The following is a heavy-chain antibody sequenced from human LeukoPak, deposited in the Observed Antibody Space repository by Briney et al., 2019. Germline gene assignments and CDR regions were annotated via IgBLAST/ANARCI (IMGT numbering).Heavy chain of an antibody. Sequence: SVKVSCKASGGTFSSYAISWVRQAPGQGLEWMGGIIPIFGTANYAQKFQGRVTITTDESTSTAYMELSSLRSEDTAVYYCARAIGYSGRGDAFDIWGQGTMVTVSS. CDR3: ARAIGYSGRGDAFDI. J-gene: IGHJ3*02. CDR2: IIPIFGTA. V-gene: IGHV1-69*05. D-gene: IGHD2-2*03. CDR1: GGTFSSYA.